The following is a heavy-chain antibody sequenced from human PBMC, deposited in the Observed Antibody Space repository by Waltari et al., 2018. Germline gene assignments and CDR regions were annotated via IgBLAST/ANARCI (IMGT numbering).Heavy chain of an antibody. J-gene: IGHJ5*02. Sequence: QVQLVQSGAEVKKPGASVKVSCKASGYTFTSYYMHWVQQAPGQGLEWMGIINPRGGSTGYAQKFQGRVTMTSDTSTSTVYMELSSLRSEDTAVYYCARGKSRSGWWVDPWGQGTLVTVSS. CDR1: GYTFTSYY. D-gene: IGHD6-19*01. CDR3: ARGKSRSGWWVDP. CDR2: INPRGGST. V-gene: IGHV1-46*03.